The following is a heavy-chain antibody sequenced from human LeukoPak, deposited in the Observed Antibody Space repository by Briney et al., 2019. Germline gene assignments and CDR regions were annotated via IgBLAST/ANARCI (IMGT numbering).Heavy chain of an antibody. J-gene: IGHJ5*02. CDR1: GGTISSYA. V-gene: IGHV1-69*05. CDR3: VIRGDYYDSSGNWFDP. Sequence: SVKVSCKASGGTISSYAISWVRQAPGQGLEWMGGIIPIFGTANYAQKFQGRVTITTDESTSTAYMELSSLRSEDTAVYYCVIRGDYYDSSGNWFDPWGQGTLVTVSS. CDR2: IIPIFGTA. D-gene: IGHD3-22*01.